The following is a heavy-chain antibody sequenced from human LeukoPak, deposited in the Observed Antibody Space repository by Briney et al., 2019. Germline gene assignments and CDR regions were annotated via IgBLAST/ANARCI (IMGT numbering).Heavy chain of an antibody. CDR3: AAEPGGGSSPYYFEY. D-gene: IGHD1-26*01. J-gene: IGHJ4*02. Sequence: TGGSLRLSCAASGFTFSSYAMSWVRQAPGKGLEWVSAISGSGGSTYYADSVKGRFTISRDNSKNTLFLQVNSLRADDTAVYYCAAEPGGGSSPYYFEYWGQGTLVTVSS. CDR1: GFTFSSYA. CDR2: ISGSGGST. V-gene: IGHV3-23*01.